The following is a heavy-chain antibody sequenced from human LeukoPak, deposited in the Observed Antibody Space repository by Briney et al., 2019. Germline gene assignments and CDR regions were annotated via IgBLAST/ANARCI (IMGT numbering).Heavy chain of an antibody. CDR1: GFTVSSNY. J-gene: IGHJ4*02. CDR3: ARDRTSLGYFDY. V-gene: IGHV3-66*02. Sequence: QPGGSLRLSCAASGFTVSSNYMSWVRQAPGKELEWVSVIYSGGSTYYADSVKGRFTISRDNSKNTLYLQMNSLRAEDTAVYYCARDRTSLGYFDYWGQGTLVTVSS. CDR2: IYSGGST. D-gene: IGHD2-2*01.